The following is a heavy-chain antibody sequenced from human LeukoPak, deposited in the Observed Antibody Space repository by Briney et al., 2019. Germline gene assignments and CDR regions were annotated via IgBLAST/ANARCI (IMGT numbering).Heavy chain of an antibody. J-gene: IGHJ4*02. CDR3: AREGRDGYNRDY. Sequence: SVKVSCKASGGTFSSYAIRWVRQAPGQGLEWMGRIIPIFGTANYAQKFQGRVTITTDESTSTAYMELSSLRSEDTAVYYCAREGRDGYNRDYWGQGTLVTVSS. CDR1: GGTFSSYA. V-gene: IGHV1-69*05. D-gene: IGHD5-24*01. CDR2: IIPIFGTA.